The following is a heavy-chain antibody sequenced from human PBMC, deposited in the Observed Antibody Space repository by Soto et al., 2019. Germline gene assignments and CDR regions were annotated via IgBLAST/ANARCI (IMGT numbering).Heavy chain of an antibody. Sequence: GGSLRLSCAASGFTVSSNYMSWVRQAPGKGLEWVSVIYSGGSTYYADSVKGRFTISRDNSKNTLYLQMNSLRAEDTAVYYCARIPRIAARDGYYMDVWGKGTTVTVSS. V-gene: IGHV3-66*01. J-gene: IGHJ6*03. D-gene: IGHD6-6*01. CDR1: GFTVSSNY. CDR2: IYSGGST. CDR3: ARIPRIAARDGYYMDV.